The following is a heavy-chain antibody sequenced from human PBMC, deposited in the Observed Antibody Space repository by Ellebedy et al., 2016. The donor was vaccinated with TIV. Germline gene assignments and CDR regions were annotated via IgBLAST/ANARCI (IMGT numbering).Heavy chain of an antibody. CDR3: ARGSLDSSRPISGYFDY. J-gene: IGHJ4*02. V-gene: IGHV4-34*01. CDR1: GGSFSGYY. CDR2: INHSGST. D-gene: IGHD6-13*01. Sequence: GSLRLSXAVYGGSFSGYYWSWIRQPPGKGLEWIGEINHSGSTNYNPSLKSRVTISVDTSKNQFSLKLSSVTAADTAVYYCARGSLDSSRPISGYFDYWGQGTLVTVSS.